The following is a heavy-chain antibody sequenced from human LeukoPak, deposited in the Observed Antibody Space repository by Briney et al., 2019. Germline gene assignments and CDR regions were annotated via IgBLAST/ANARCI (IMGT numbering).Heavy chain of an antibody. Sequence: GGSLRLSCAASGFTFSSYSMNWVRQAPGKGLEWVSSISSSSSYIYYADSVKGRFTISRDNAKNSLYLQMNSLRAEDTAVYYCAREGYYYDSSGYYYYYYMDVWGKGTTVTVSS. D-gene: IGHD3-22*01. CDR1: GFTFSSYS. CDR2: ISSSSSYI. J-gene: IGHJ6*03. CDR3: AREGYYYDSSGYYYYYYMDV. V-gene: IGHV3-21*01.